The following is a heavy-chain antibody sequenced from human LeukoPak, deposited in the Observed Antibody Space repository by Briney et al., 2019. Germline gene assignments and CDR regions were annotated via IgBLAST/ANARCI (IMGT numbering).Heavy chain of an antibody. Sequence: GGSLRLSCAASGFTFSSYEMNWVRQAPGKGLEWVSYISSRASTIYYADSVEGRFTISRDNAKNTLYLQMNSLRAEDTAVYYYVRLGIAEAEAENWGQGTLVTVSS. CDR3: VRLGIAEAEAEN. CDR1: GFTFSSYE. CDR2: ISSRASTI. D-gene: IGHD6-13*01. J-gene: IGHJ4*02. V-gene: IGHV3-48*03.